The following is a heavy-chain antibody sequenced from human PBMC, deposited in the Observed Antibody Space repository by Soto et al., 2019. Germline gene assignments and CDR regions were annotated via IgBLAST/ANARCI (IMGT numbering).Heavy chain of an antibody. V-gene: IGHV1-18*01. Sequence: QVHLVQSGAEVKKPGASVKVSCKGSGYTFTRYGITWVRQAPGQGLEWMGWISAHNGNTDYAQKLQGRVTVTRDTSTSTAYMELRCLRSDDTAVYYCPRVRYGDYWGQGALVTVSS. CDR3: PRVRYGDY. D-gene: IGHD1-1*01. CDR2: ISAHNGNT. J-gene: IGHJ4*02. CDR1: GYTFTRYG.